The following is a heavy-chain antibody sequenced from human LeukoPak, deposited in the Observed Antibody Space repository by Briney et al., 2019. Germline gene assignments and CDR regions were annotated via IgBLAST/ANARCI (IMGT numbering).Heavy chain of an antibody. V-gene: IGHV1-8*01. J-gene: IGHJ4*02. CDR2: MNPNSGNT. CDR1: GYTFTSYD. Sequence: GASVKVSCKASGYTFTSYDISWVRQATGQGLEWTGWMNPNSGNTGYAQKFQGRVTMTRNTSISTAYMELSSLRSEDTAVYYCARALYSSGRGYSYPTPGYWGQGTLVTVSS. CDR3: ARALYSSGRGYSYPTPGY. D-gene: IGHD5-18*01.